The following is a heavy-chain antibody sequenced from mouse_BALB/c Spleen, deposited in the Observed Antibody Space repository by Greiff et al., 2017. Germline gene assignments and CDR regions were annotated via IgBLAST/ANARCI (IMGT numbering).Heavy chain of an antibody. V-gene: IGHV5-12-1*01. D-gene: IGHD2-1*01. Sequence: EVKLMESGGGLVKPGGSLKLSCAASGFAFSSYDMSWVRQTPEKRLEWVAYISSGGGSTYYPDTVKGRFTISRDNAKNTLYLQMSSLKSEDTAMYYCARHGGGNYYFDYWGQGTTLTVSS. CDR2: ISSGGGST. CDR1: GFAFSSYD. J-gene: IGHJ2*01. CDR3: ARHGGGNYYFDY.